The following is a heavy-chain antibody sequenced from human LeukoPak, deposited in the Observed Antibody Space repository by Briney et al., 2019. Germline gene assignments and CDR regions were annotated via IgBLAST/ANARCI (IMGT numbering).Heavy chain of an antibody. CDR3: ARDDVYCTDGVCPTDY. V-gene: IGHV1-18*01. CDR1: GYTFTSYG. D-gene: IGHD2-8*01. J-gene: IGHJ4*02. CDR2: ISAYNGNT. Sequence: ASVKVSCKASGYTFTSYGTSWVRQAPGQGLEWMGWISAYNGNTNYAQKLQGRVTMTTDTSTSTAYMELRSLRSDDTAVYYCARDDVYCTDGVCPTDYWGQGTLVTVSS.